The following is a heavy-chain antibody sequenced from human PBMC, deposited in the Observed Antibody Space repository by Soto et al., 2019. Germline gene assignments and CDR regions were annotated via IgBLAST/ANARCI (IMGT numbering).Heavy chain of an antibody. D-gene: IGHD2-2*01. CDR1: GYTFASYG. Sequence: APGKVSFKASGYTFASYGFSWVLQAPGQGVEWVAWISANSGDTNSAQKFQDRVTLTTDTSTSTAYMDLRSLRSDDTAVYYCARDFRDSCRGTSCIYFDYWGQGTLVTVSS. CDR3: ARDFRDSCRGTSCIYFDY. V-gene: IGHV1-18*01. J-gene: IGHJ4*02. CDR2: ISANSGDT.